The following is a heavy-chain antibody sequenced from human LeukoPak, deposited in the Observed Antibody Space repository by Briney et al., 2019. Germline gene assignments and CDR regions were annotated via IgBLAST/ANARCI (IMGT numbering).Heavy chain of an antibody. Sequence: GASVKVSCKASGYTYTGYYMHWVRQAPGQGLEWMGWINPNSGGTNYAQKFQGRVTMTRDTSISTAYMELSRLRSDDTAVYYCARGSGYCSSTSCYGVNWFDPWSQGTLVTVSS. D-gene: IGHD2-2*03. CDR1: GYTYTGYY. CDR3: ARGSGYCSSTSCYGVNWFDP. CDR2: INPNSGGT. V-gene: IGHV1-2*02. J-gene: IGHJ5*02.